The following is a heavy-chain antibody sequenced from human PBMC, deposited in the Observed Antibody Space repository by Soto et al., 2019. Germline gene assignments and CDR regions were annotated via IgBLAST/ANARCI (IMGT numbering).Heavy chain of an antibody. V-gene: IGHV4-59*01. Sequence: KPSETLSLTCTVSGGSISSYYWSWIRQPPGKGLEWIGYIYYSGSTNYNPSLKSRVTISVDTSKNQFSLKLSSVTAADTAVYYCARVNKSAAGTGPMVYWGQGTLVTVSS. J-gene: IGHJ4*02. CDR3: ARVNKSAAGTGPMVY. CDR2: IYYSGST. CDR1: GGSISSYY. D-gene: IGHD6-13*01.